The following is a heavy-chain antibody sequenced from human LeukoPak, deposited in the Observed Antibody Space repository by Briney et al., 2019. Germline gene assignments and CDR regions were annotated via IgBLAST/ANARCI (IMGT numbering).Heavy chain of an antibody. CDR1: GGSISSSSYY. Sequence: SETLSLTCTVSGGSISSSSYYWGWIRQPPGKGLEWIGSIYYSGSTYYNPSLKSRVTISVDTSKNQFSLKLSSVTAADTAVYYCARGPVLRFLEWLSQPYYFDYWGQGTLVTVSS. J-gene: IGHJ4*02. V-gene: IGHV4-39*01. D-gene: IGHD3-3*01. CDR3: ARGPVLRFLEWLSQPYYFDY. CDR2: IYYSGST.